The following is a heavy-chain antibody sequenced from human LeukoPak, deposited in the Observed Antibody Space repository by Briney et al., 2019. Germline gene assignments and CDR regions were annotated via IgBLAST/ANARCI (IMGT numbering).Heavy chain of an antibody. CDR2: IYSSGST. V-gene: IGHV4-4*07. CDR3: ARDRGFSSGHGGWFDP. Sequence: SETLSLTCTVSGGSISNNYWTWIRQPAGKGLEYIGRIYSSGSTHYNPSLKSRVTMSVDTSKNQFSLKLTSVTVADTALYYCARDRGFSSGHGGWFDPWGRGTLVTVSS. CDR1: GGSISNNY. D-gene: IGHD6-19*01. J-gene: IGHJ5*02.